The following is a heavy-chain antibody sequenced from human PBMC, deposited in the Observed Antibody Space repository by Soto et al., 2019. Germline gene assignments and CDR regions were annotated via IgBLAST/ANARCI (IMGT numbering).Heavy chain of an antibody. CDR3: ARGISSWYYYGMDV. Sequence: SETLSLTCAVYGGSFSGYYWSWIRQPPGKGLEWIGEINHSGSTNYNPSLKSRVTISVDTSKNQFSLKLSSVTAADTAVYYCARGISSWYYYGMDVRGQGTTVTVSS. CDR1: GGSFSGYY. CDR2: INHSGST. D-gene: IGHD6-13*01. V-gene: IGHV4-34*01. J-gene: IGHJ6*02.